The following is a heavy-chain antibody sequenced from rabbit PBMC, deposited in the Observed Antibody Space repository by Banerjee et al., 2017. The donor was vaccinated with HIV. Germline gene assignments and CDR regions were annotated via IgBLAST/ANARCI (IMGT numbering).Heavy chain of an antibody. Sequence: QEQLEESGGDLVKPEGSLTLTCTASGFSFSSSYWICWVRQAPGKGLEWIACIYAGSSGSTYYASWAKGRFTISKTSSTTVTLQMTSLTAADTATYFCARGYYTYGYAGYAYATGAFDPWGQGTLVTVS. J-gene: IGHJ2*01. CDR1: GFSFSSSYW. D-gene: IGHD6-1*01. V-gene: IGHV1S45*01. CDR3: ARGYYTYGYAGYAYATGAFDP. CDR2: IYAGSSGST.